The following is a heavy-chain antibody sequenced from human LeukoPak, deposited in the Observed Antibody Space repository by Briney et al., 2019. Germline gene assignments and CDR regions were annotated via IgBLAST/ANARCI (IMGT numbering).Heavy chain of an antibody. D-gene: IGHD3-16*01. CDR3: AKDGGQGADY. Sequence: GGSLRLSCAASGFTFTNYGMSWVRQAPGKGREWVSGISGSDGSTYYADSVKGRFTISRDNSKNTLYLQMNSLRAEDMAVYYCAKDGGQGADYWGQGTLVSVSS. CDR1: GFTFTNYG. CDR2: ISGSDGST. V-gene: IGHV3-23*01. J-gene: IGHJ4*02.